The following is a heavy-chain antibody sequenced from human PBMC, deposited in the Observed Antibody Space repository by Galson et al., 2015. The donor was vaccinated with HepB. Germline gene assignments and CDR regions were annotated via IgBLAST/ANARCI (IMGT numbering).Heavy chain of an antibody. CDR2: INAGNGNT. D-gene: IGHD6-19*01. Sequence: SVKVSCKASGYTCSSFVMHWVRQAPGQRLEWMGWINAGNGNTKYSQKFQGRVTISRDASARTAYMELSSLRSEDTAVYYCASEHRTGWYGSWGQGTLVTVSS. J-gene: IGHJ4*02. CDR3: ASEHRTGWYGS. V-gene: IGHV1-3*01. CDR1: GYTCSSFV.